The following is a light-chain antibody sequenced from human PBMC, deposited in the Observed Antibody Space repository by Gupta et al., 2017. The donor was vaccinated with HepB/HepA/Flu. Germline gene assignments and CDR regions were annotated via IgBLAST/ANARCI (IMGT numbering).Light chain of an antibody. J-gene: IGKJ4*01. Sequence: DIQMTQSPSTLSAYVGDRVTITCRASQSVSHWLAWYQQKPGKAPKLLIYWASNLESGVPSRFSGSGSGTEFTLTISSLQPDEFATYYCQQYNSYPTFGGGTKVEIK. V-gene: IGKV1-5*03. CDR3: QQYNSYPT. CDR1: QSVSHW. CDR2: WAS.